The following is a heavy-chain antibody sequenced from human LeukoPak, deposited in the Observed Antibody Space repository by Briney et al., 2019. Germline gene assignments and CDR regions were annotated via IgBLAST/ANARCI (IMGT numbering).Heavy chain of an antibody. CDR3: ARTRRRYCSSTSCSIWSYYYYCMDV. J-gene: IGHJ6*03. V-gene: IGHV1-8*01. D-gene: IGHD2-2*01. CDR1: GYTFTSYD. CDR2: MNPNSGNT. Sequence: ASVKVSCKASGYTFTSYDINWVRQAPGQGLEWMGWMNPNSGNTSYAQKFQGRVTITRNTSISTAYMELSRLRSEDTAVYYCARTRRRYCSSTSCSIWSYYYYCMDVWGKGTTVTVSS.